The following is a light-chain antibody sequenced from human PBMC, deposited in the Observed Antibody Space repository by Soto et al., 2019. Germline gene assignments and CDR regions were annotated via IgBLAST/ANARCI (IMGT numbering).Light chain of an antibody. J-gene: IGKJ2*01. Sequence: DIQMTQSPSTLSASVGDRVTITCRASQSISSWLAWYQQKPGKAPKLLIYKASSLESGVPSRFSGSGSGTEFTLTISSLHPDDFATYYCQSGYTFGQGTKLEIK. CDR1: QSISSW. V-gene: IGKV1-5*03. CDR3: QSGYT. CDR2: KAS.